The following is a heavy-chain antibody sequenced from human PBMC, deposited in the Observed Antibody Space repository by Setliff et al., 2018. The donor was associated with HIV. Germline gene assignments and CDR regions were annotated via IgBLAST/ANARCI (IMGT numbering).Heavy chain of an antibody. CDR3: ATNPEMATINYYYYYMDV. CDR2: SIPIFGTA. D-gene: IGHD5-12*01. V-gene: IGHV1-69*13. CDR1: GYTFTGYY. J-gene: IGHJ6*03. Sequence: SVKVSCKASGYTFTGYYMHWVRQAPGQGLEWMGGSIPIFGTAKYAQKFQGRVTITADESTCTVYMELSSLRSEDTAVYYCATNPEMATINYYYYYMDVWGKGTTVTVSS.